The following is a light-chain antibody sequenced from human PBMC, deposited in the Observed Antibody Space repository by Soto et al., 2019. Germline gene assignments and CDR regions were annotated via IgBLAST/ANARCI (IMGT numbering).Light chain of an antibody. CDR3: QHYNSYSEA. CDR1: QTISSW. V-gene: IGKV1-5*03. J-gene: IGKJ1*01. Sequence: DIQMTQSPSTLSGSVGDRVTNTCRASQTISSWLAWYQQKPGKAPKLLIYKASTLKSGVPSRFSGSGSGTEFTLTISSLQPDYFATYYCQHYNSYSEAFGQGTKVDI. CDR2: KAS.